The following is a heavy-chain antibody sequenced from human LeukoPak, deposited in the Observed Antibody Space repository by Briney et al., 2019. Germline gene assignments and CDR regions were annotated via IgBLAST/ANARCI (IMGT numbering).Heavy chain of an antibody. D-gene: IGHD3-10*01. V-gene: IGHV3-13*04. Sequence: GRSLRLSCAASGFTFSSYDMHSGRRGTRNGLKWVSAIGTAGDTYYPGSVKGRFTTSRENAKNSLYLQMNSLRVGDTAVYYCARGRGWGTFDIWGQGTMVTVSS. J-gene: IGHJ3*02. CDR3: ARGRGWGTFDI. CDR1: GFTFSSYD. CDR2: IGTAGDT.